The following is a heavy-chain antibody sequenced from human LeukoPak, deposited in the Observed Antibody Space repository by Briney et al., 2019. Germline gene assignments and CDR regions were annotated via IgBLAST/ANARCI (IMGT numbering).Heavy chain of an antibody. J-gene: IGHJ5*02. CDR3: ARRGSSSRINWFDP. Sequence: PSETLSLTCTVSGGSISSYYWNWIRQPPGKGLEWIGYIYYSGSTNYNPSLKSRVTIPVDTSKNQFSLKLSSVTAADTAVYYCARRGSSSRINWFDPWGQGTLVTVSS. CDR2: IYYSGST. V-gene: IGHV4-59*08. CDR1: GGSISSYY. D-gene: IGHD6-13*01.